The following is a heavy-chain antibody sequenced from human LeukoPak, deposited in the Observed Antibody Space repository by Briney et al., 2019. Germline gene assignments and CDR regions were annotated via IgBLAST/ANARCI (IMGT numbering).Heavy chain of an antibody. CDR1: GFTFSSYG. V-gene: IGHV3-30*03. Sequence: GRSLRLSCAASGFTFSSYGMHWVRQAPGKGLEWVAVISYDGSNKYYADSVKGRFTISRDNSKNTLYLQMNSLRAEDTAVYYCARDFMVHNWFDPWGQGTLVTVSS. CDR2: ISYDGSNK. D-gene: IGHD4/OR15-4a*01. CDR3: ARDFMVHNWFDP. J-gene: IGHJ5*02.